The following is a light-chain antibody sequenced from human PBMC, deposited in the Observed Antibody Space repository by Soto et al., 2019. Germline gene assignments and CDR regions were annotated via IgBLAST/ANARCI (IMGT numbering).Light chain of an antibody. CDR3: QQYNNWPPPIT. CDR1: QSVSSN. Sequence: EIVMTQSPATLSVSPGERATLSCRASQSVSSNLAWYQQKPGQAPRLLIYGASTRATGIPARFSGSGSGTEFTLTISSLQSEDFAVHYCQQYNNWPPPITFGQGTRLDIK. J-gene: IGKJ5*01. V-gene: IGKV3-15*01. CDR2: GAS.